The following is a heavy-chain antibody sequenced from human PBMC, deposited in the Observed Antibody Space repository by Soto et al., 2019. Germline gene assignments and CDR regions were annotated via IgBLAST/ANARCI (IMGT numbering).Heavy chain of an antibody. Sequence: GGSLRLSCAASGFTFSSHWMSWVRQAPGKGLEWVANIKQDGSEKYYVDSVKGRFTISRDNAKNSLYLQMNSLRAEDTAVYYCARAYAIVVVPAAREGYFDYLGQGTPATVYS. D-gene: IGHD2-2*01. V-gene: IGHV3-7*01. CDR1: GFTFSSHW. J-gene: IGHJ4*02. CDR2: IKQDGSEK. CDR3: ARAYAIVVVPAAREGYFDY.